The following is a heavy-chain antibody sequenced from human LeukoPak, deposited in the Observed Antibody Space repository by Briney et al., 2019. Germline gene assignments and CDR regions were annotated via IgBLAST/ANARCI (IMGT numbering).Heavy chain of an antibody. CDR3: VRGGLGKVATIPLDY. V-gene: IGHV3-21*06. Sequence: GGSLRLSCAASGFTFSDYTMNWVRQAPGKGLEWVSSVSGSDDYISYADSLKGRFTIFRDNTKNSLYLQMNSLRAEDTAVYYCVRGGLGKVATIPLDYWGQGTLATVSS. CDR1: GFTFSDYT. J-gene: IGHJ4*02. D-gene: IGHD5-12*01. CDR2: VSGSDDYI.